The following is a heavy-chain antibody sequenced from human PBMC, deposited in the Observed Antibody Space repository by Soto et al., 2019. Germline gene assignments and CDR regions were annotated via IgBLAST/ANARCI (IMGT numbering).Heavy chain of an antibody. CDR3: ARAPAVIVLMVYAPIHYGMDV. CDR2: ISGSGGST. D-gene: IGHD2-8*01. Sequence: GGSLRLSCAASGFTFSSYAMSWVRQAPGKGLEWVSAISGSGGSTYYADSVKGRFTISRDNSKNTLYLQMNSLRAEDTAVYYCARAPAVIVLMVYAPIHYGMDVWGQGTTVTVSS. V-gene: IGHV3-23*01. J-gene: IGHJ6*02. CDR1: GFTFSSYA.